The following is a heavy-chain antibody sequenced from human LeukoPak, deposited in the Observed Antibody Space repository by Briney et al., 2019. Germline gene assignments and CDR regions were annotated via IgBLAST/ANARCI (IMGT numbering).Heavy chain of an antibody. Sequence: GGSLRLSCAASGFIFSSYWMAWVRQAPGKGLEWVANIKEDGSDKNYVDSVKGRFTISRDNAKNSLYLQMNSLRAEDTAVYYCARDAYSGSYYSYYFDYWGQGTLVTVSS. V-gene: IGHV3-7*01. D-gene: IGHD1-26*01. CDR3: ARDAYSGSYYSYYFDY. J-gene: IGHJ4*02. CDR1: GFIFSSYW. CDR2: IKEDGSDK.